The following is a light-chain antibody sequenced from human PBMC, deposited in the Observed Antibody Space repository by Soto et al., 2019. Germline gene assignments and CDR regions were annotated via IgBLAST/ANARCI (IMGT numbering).Light chain of an antibody. J-gene: IGLJ1*01. CDR2: SDN. Sequence: QSVLTQPPSVSGAPGHRVTISYTGSSSNIGAGYVVHWYQQLPGAAPKLLIFSDNNRPSGVPDRFSGSKSGTSASLALTGLRAEEEADYYCQSYDNNSDYVFGTGTKVTGL. CDR3: QSYDNNSDYV. CDR1: SSNIGAGYV. V-gene: IGLV1-40*01.